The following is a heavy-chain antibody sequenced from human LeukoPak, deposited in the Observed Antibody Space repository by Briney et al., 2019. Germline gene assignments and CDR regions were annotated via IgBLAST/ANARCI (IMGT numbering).Heavy chain of an antibody. CDR3: ARDSSYDSSGYYGFMDV. J-gene: IGHJ6*03. V-gene: IGHV3-33*01. D-gene: IGHD3-22*01. CDR1: GFTFSGYG. Sequence: PGGSLRLSCAASGFTFSGYGMHWVRQAPGKGLEWVAVIWYDGSNKYYADSVKGRFTISRDNSKNTLYLQMNSLRAEDTAVYYCARDSSYDSSGYYGFMDVWGKGTTVTVSS. CDR2: IWYDGSNK.